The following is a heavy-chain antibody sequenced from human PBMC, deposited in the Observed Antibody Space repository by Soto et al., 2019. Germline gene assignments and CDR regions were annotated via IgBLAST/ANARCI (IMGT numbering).Heavy chain of an antibody. Sequence: QITLKESGPTLVKPTQTLTLTCNFSGFSLSTSGVGVGWIRQPPGKALEWLALIYWDDDKRYSPSLKSRLTXXKXXSKNQVVLTMTNMDPVDTATYYCVHIRYVSGLFDYWGQGTLVTVSS. CDR3: VHIRYVSGLFDY. J-gene: IGHJ4*02. CDR1: GFSLSTSGVG. D-gene: IGHD3-10*01. V-gene: IGHV2-5*02. CDR2: IYWDDDK.